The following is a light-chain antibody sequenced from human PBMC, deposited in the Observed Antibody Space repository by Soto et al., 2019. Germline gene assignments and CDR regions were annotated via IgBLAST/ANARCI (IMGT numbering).Light chain of an antibody. CDR3: HQRNKWRT. V-gene: IGKV3-11*01. CDR1: QSVNNF. CDR2: DAS. Sequence: LFTQSPATLSLSPGERATLSCRASQSVNNFLAWYQQKPGQAPRLLIYDASNRATGIPARFSGSGFGTDFTLTISSLEPEDFAVYYCHQRNKWRTFGQGTKVDIK. J-gene: IGKJ1*01.